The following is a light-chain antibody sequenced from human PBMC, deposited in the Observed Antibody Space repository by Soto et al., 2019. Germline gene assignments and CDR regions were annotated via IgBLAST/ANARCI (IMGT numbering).Light chain of an antibody. Sequence: EIVMTQSPATLSVSPGERATLSCRASQSVSSNFAWYQQKPGQAPRLLIYGASTRATGIPARFSGSGSGTEFTLTISSLQSEDFAVYYCQQYNNWPPAFGQGNKVEIK. CDR3: QQYNNWPPA. CDR2: GAS. CDR1: QSVSSN. V-gene: IGKV3-15*01. J-gene: IGKJ1*01.